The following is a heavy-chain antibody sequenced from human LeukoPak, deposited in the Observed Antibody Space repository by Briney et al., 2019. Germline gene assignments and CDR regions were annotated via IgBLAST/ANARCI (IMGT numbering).Heavy chain of an antibody. CDR2: IKSKTDDGTT. V-gene: IGHV3-15*01. Sequence: GGSLRLSCAASGFTFSNAWMSWVRQAPGKGLEWVGRIKSKTDDGTTDYAAPVKGRFTISRDDSKNTLYLQMNSLKTEDTAVYYCTTDPSVGAITLDAFDIWGQGTMVTVSS. CDR3: TTDPSVGAITLDAFDI. CDR1: GFTFSNAW. J-gene: IGHJ3*02. D-gene: IGHD1-26*01.